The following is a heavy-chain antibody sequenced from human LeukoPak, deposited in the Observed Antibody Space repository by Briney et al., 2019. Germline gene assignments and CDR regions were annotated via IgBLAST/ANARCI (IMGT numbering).Heavy chain of an antibody. Sequence: SETLSLTCAVYVGTFSGHYWSWIRQPPANGLEWIGEIDHTGNSNYKSALKSRVTISVDTSKNQFSLKLNSVTAADTAVYYCARASQRETYFNAFDIWGQGTMVTVSS. V-gene: IGHV4-34*01. CDR2: IDHTGNS. J-gene: IGHJ3*02. D-gene: IGHD1-26*01. CDR3: ARASQRETYFNAFDI. CDR1: VGTFSGHY.